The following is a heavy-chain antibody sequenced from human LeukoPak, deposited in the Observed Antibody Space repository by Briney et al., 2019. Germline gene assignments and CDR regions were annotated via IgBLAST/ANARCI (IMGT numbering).Heavy chain of an antibody. CDR3: ARGYDIFGVVKCFDY. CDR2: ISSSGSTK. D-gene: IGHD3-3*01. V-gene: IGHV3-11*04. J-gene: IGHJ4*02. Sequence: PGGSLRLSCAASGFTISDYYMSWIRQPPGKGLEWVACISSSGSTKYYADSVKGPFTTSSENDKNSPYMQMNSPTAEDTAVYYCARGYDIFGVVKCFDYWGQATLVTVSS. CDR1: GFTISDYY.